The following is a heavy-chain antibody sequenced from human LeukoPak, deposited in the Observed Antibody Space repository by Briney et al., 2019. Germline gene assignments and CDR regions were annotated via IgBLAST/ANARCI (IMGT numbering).Heavy chain of an antibody. CDR3: ARGLGVDQTVATITPDFDY. V-gene: IGHV1-2*04. D-gene: IGHD5-12*01. CDR1: GYTFTGYY. J-gene: IGHJ4*02. CDR2: INPNSGGT. Sequence: GASVKVSCKASGYTFTGYYMHWVRQAPGQGLEWMGWINPNSGGTNYAQEFQGWVTMTRDTSISTAYMELSRLRSDDTAVYYCARGLGVDQTVATITPDFDYWGQGTLVTVSS.